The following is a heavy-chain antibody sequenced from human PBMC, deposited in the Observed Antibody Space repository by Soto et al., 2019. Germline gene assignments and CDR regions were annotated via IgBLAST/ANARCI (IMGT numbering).Heavy chain of an antibody. CDR1: GFTFSSYG. D-gene: IGHD1-26*01. Sequence: QVQLVESGGGVVQPGRSLRLSCAASGFTFSSYGMHWVRQAPGKGLEWVAVIWYDGSNKYYADSVKGRFTISRDNSKHTLYLQMTSLRAEDTAVYYCARDQAGATADDDFDIWGQGTMVTVSS. CDR3: ARDQAGATADDDFDI. J-gene: IGHJ3*02. V-gene: IGHV3-33*01. CDR2: IWYDGSNK.